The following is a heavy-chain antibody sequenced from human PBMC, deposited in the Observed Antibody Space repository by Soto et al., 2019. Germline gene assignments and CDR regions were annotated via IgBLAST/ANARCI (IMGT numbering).Heavy chain of an antibody. D-gene: IGHD6-19*01. CDR2: INSDATTI. V-gene: IGHV3-74*01. CDR3: ARAGWYRFDY. CDR1: GFTFSNYW. J-gene: IGHJ4*02. Sequence: EVQLVESGGGLVQPGGSLRLSCAASGFTFSNYWVHWVRQAPGKGLMWVSRINSDATTINYADSVEGRFTISRDNAKNTLFPQMNSLRVEDTAVYYCARAGWYRFDYWGQGTLVTVSS.